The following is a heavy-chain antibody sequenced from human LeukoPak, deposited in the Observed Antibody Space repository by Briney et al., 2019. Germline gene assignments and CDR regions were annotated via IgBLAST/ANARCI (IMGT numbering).Heavy chain of an antibody. CDR3: ARFVSRLIVVVPAAINAFDI. J-gene: IGHJ3*02. V-gene: IGHV1-2*02. Sequence: ASVEVSCKASGYTFTGYYMHWVRQAPGQGLEWMGWINPNSGGTNYAQKFQGRATMTRDTSISTAYMELSRLRSDDTAVYYCARFVSRLIVVVPAAINAFDIWGQGTMVTVSS. D-gene: IGHD2-2*02. CDR2: INPNSGGT. CDR1: GYTFTGYY.